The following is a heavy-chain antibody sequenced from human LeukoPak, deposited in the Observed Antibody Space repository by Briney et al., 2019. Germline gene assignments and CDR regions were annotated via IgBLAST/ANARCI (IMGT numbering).Heavy chain of an antibody. V-gene: IGHV4-61*05. J-gene: IGHJ4*02. CDR2: IYYSGST. D-gene: IGHD6-6*01. CDR3: ARDIAARLPYFDY. CDR1: GGSISSSSYY. Sequence: SETLSLTCTVSGGSISSSSYYWGWIRQPPGKGLEWIGYIYYSGSTNYNPSLKSRVTISVDTSKNQFSLKLSSVTAADTAVYYCARDIAARLPYFDYWGQGTLVTVSS.